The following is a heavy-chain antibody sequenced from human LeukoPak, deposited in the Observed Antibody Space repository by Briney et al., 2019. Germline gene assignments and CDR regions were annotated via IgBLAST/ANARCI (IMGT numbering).Heavy chain of an antibody. CDR3: ARGPPNWGYDY. J-gene: IGHJ4*02. CDR1: GYTFTSYD. D-gene: IGHD7-27*01. V-gene: IGHV1-8*01. Sequence: AASVKVSCKASGYTFTSYDFNWVRQATGQRPEWMGWMSPNSGDTGYAQKFQDRVTMTRNTSISTACMELSSLRSDDTAVYYCARGPPNWGYDYWGPGTLVTVSS. CDR2: MSPNSGDT.